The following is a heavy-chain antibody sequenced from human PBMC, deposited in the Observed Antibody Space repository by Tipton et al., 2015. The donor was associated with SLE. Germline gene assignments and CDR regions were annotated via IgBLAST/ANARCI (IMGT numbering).Heavy chain of an antibody. CDR3: VAGSYYKGYYYYGMDV. CDR1: GYSISRGYY. Sequence: TLSLTCAVSGYSISRGYYWGWVRPPPGKGLEWVGSVYHSGSTYYNPSLKSRVTISVDTSKNQFSLKLSSVTAADTAVYYCVAGSYYKGYYYYGMDVWGQGTTVTVSS. J-gene: IGHJ6*02. CDR2: VYHSGST. V-gene: IGHV4-38-2*01. D-gene: IGHD3-10*01.